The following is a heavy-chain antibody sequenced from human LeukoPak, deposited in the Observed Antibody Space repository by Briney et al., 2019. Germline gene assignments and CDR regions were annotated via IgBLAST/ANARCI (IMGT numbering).Heavy chain of an antibody. V-gene: IGHV3-30*03. CDR3: TRLGIFGVAHPGGDY. J-gene: IGHJ4*02. D-gene: IGHD3-3*01. CDR2: ISYDGSNK. CDR1: GFTFSSYG. Sequence: GRSLRLSCAASGFTFSSYGMHWVRQAPGKGLEWVAVISYDGSNKYYADSVKGRFTISRDNSKNTLYLQMNSLKTEDTAVYYCTRLGIFGVAHPGGDYWGQGTLVTVSS.